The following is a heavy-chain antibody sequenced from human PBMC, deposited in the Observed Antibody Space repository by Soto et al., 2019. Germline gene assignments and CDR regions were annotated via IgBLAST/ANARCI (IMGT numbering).Heavy chain of an antibody. Sequence: ITLKESGPTLVKPTQTLTLTCTFSGFSLNTGGVGVGWVRQPRGKAMEWLALIYWDDDERYRPSLRSRLNITKEPINKQVVLTMTNMDPEDTATYYCVRNWRYYGGDYYYGMDAWGQGTTVTVSS. CDR3: VRNWRYYGGDYYYGMDA. CDR2: IYWDDDE. D-gene: IGHD3-10*01. V-gene: IGHV2-5*02. CDR1: GFSLNTGGVG. J-gene: IGHJ6*02.